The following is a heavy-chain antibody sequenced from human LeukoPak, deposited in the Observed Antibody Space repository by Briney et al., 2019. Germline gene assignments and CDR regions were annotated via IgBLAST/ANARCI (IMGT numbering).Heavy chain of an antibody. Sequence: GGSLRLSCAASGFTFSSYAMHWVRQAPGKGLEWVAVISYDGSNKYYADSVKGRFTISRDNSKNTLYLQMNSLRAEDTAMYYCARDEIRGLTVVTPNQDLNDAFDIWGQGTMVTVSS. V-gene: IGHV3-30*04. CDR3: ARDEIRGLTVVTPNQDLNDAFDI. J-gene: IGHJ3*02. CDR1: GFTFSSYA. CDR2: ISYDGSNK. D-gene: IGHD4-23*01.